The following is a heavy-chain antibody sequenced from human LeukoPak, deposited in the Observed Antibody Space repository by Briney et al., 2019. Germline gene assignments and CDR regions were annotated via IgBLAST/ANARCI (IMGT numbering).Heavy chain of an antibody. CDR2: TIPIFGTA. Sequence: GASVKVSCKASGGTFSSYAISWVRQAPGQGLEWMGGTIPIFGTANYAQKFQGRVTITTDESTSTAYMELSSLRSEDTAVYYCARGQYDSSGYYPTDDAFDIWGQGTMVTVSS. D-gene: IGHD3-22*01. CDR1: GGTFSSYA. J-gene: IGHJ3*02. CDR3: ARGQYDSSGYYPTDDAFDI. V-gene: IGHV1-69*05.